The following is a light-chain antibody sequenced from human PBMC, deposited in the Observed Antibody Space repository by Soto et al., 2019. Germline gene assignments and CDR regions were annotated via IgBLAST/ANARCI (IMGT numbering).Light chain of an antibody. CDR2: EGS. CDR3: CSYEGSSTFEV. Sequence: QSALTQPASVSGSPGQSITISCTGTSSDVGSYNLVSWYQQHPGKAPKLMIYEGSKRPSGVSNRFSGSKSGNTASLTISGLQAEDGADYYCCSYEGSSTFEVLGTGTKVTVL. V-gene: IGLV2-23*03. CDR1: SSDVGSYNL. J-gene: IGLJ1*01.